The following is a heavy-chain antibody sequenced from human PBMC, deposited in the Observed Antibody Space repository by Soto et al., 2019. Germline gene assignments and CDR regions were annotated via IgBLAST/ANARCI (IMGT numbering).Heavy chain of an antibody. D-gene: IGHD6-13*01. CDR1: GGSISSYY. V-gene: IGHV4-59*01. CDR2: IYYSGST. CDR3: ARRAGRGVAAAGTYNWFDP. J-gene: IGHJ5*02. Sequence: SETLSLTCTVSGGSISSYYWSWIRQPPGKGLEWIGYIYYSGSTNYNPSLKSRVTISVDTSKNQFSLKLSSATAADTAVYYCARRAGRGVAAAGTYNWFDPWGQGTLVPVSS.